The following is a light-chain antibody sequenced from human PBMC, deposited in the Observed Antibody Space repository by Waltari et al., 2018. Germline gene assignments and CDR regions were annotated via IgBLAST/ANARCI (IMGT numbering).Light chain of an antibody. V-gene: IGLV6-57*02. CDR3: QSYDGNTVV. Sequence: FMLTQPHSVSESPGKTVTISCTGSSGYIATHSVQWYQQRPGRAPTTMIYTDDQRPSGVPDRFSGSIDSSSNTASLTISGLKTEDEADYYCQSYDGNTVVFGGGTKLTVL. J-gene: IGLJ2*01. CDR1: SGYIATHS. CDR2: TDD.